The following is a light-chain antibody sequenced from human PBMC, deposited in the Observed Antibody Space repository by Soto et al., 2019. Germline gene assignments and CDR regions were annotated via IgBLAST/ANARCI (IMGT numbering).Light chain of an antibody. CDR3: RSYTSSNTYV. CDR1: SNDVGDYDY. J-gene: IGLJ1*01. V-gene: IGLV2-11*01. Sequence: QSVLTQPRSVSGSPGQSVTIPCTGTSNDVGDYDYVSWYQQYPGKAPKLIIYDVNKRPSGVPDRFSGSKSGNTASLTISALQAEDEADYYCRSYTSSNTYVFGTGTKVTVL. CDR2: DVN.